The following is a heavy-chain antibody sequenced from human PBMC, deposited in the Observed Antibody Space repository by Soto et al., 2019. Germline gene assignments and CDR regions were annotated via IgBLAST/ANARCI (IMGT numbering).Heavy chain of an antibody. CDR3: TTGSGECI. J-gene: IGHJ6*02. Sequence: EVQLVESAGGLVKPGGSLRLSCVASGFSFNEAWMNWVRQAPGEGLEWVGRIKTSAGGGATDYAAPVQGRFTISRDESKNALYLHLNSLITEDTAIYYCTTGSGECIWGQGTRVTVSS. CDR2: IKTSAGGGAT. CDR1: GFSFNEAW. D-gene: IGHD1-26*01. V-gene: IGHV3-15*07.